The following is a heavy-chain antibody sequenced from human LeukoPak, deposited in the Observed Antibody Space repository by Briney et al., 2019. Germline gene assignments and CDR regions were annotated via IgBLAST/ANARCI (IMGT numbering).Heavy chain of an antibody. Sequence: SQTLSLTCTVSGGSISSGGYYWSWIRQHPGKGLEWIGYSYYSGNTNYNPSLKSRVTISVDRSKNQFSLKLSSVTAADTAVYYCARDRRPYGGNRNAFDIWGQGTMATVSS. J-gene: IGHJ3*02. V-gene: IGHV4-31*02. CDR1: GGSISSGGYY. CDR3: ARDRRPYGGNRNAFDI. D-gene: IGHD4-23*01. CDR2: SYYSGNT.